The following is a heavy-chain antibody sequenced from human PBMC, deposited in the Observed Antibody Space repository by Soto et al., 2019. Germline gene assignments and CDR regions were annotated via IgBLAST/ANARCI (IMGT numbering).Heavy chain of an antibody. V-gene: IGHV3-13*01. CDR2: ITSAGDT. Sequence: GSLRLSCVASGFTFSSHGMHWVRQASGKGLEWVSVITSAGDTYYPDSVKGRFTISRENAKNSLYLQMNSLRVGDTAVYYCVRKGDAFDLWGQGTMVTVSS. CDR3: VRKGDAFDL. J-gene: IGHJ3*01. CDR1: GFTFSSHG.